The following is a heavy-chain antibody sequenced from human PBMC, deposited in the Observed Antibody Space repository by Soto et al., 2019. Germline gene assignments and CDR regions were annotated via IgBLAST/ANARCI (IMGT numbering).Heavy chain of an antibody. CDR1: GFTFSNYG. V-gene: IGHV3-33*06. CDR3: AKGDGSGRLNENDY. Sequence: PGGSLRLSCAASGFTFSNYGMHWARQAPGKGLEWVAAILYDGSNKYYADSVKGRFTISRDNSKNTLYLQMNNLRVEDTAVYYCAKGDGSGRLNENDYWGQGILVTVS. J-gene: IGHJ4*02. D-gene: IGHD3-10*01. CDR2: ILYDGSNK.